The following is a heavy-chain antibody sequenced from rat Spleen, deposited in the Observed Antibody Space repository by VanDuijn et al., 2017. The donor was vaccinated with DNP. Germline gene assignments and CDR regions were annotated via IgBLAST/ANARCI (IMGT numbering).Heavy chain of an antibody. D-gene: IGHD1-12*03. J-gene: IGHJ1*01. Sequence: EVQLQESGPGLVKPSQSLSLTCSVTGYSITSNYWGWIRKFPGDKMEWIGHISYSGSTGYNPSLKSRISISRDTSKNQFFLHLNSVTTEDTATYYGARGNDGYYPNWYFDFWGPGTMVTVSS. CDR1: GYSITSNY. V-gene: IGHV3-1*01. CDR3: ARGNDGYYPNWYFDF. CDR2: ISYSGST.